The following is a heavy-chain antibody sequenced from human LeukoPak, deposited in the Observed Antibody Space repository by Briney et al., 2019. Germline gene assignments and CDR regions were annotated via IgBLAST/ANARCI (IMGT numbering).Heavy chain of an antibody. V-gene: IGHV3-15*01. J-gene: IGHJ4*02. D-gene: IGHD5-12*01. CDR3: ARHSGYDSPLDY. CDR1: GFNFKYVW. Sequence: SGGSLRLSCAASGFNFKYVWMNWVRQVPGKGLEWVGRIRTKIEGETRDYPAPVKGRFIISRDDSKTTLYLQMNSLRAEDTAVYYCARHSGYDSPLDYWGQGTLVTVSS. CDR2: IRTKIEGETR.